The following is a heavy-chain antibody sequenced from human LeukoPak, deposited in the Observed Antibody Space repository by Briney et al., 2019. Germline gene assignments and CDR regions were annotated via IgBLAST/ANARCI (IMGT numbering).Heavy chain of an antibody. CDR3: ARDPGWGALDY. CDR2: MNIDGTQR. J-gene: IGHJ4*02. V-gene: IGHV3-7*03. D-gene: IGHD3-16*01. CDR1: GFSFSTSW. Sequence: PGGSLRLSCAASGFSFSTSWMTWVRQTPGKGLELVANMNIDGTQRYHADSVEGRFTISSDNVKNTLYLQMNSLRVEDTAVYYCARDPGWGALDYWGQGALVIVSS.